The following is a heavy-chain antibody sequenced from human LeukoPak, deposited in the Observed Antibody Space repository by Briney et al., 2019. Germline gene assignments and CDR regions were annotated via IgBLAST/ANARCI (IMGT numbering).Heavy chain of an antibody. Sequence: GGSLRLSCAASGFTFSSYAMSWVRQAPGKGLEWVSAISGSGGSTYYADSVKGRFTISRDNSKNTLYLQMNSLRAEDTAVYYCAKLPCSGYSSGWCVFDYWGQGTLVAASS. CDR3: AKLPCSGYSSGWCVFDY. D-gene: IGHD6-19*01. V-gene: IGHV3-23*01. CDR2: ISGSGGST. CDR1: GFTFSSYA. J-gene: IGHJ4*02.